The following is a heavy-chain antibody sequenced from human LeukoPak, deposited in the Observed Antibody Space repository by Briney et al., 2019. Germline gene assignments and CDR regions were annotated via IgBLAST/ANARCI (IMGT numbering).Heavy chain of an antibody. CDR1: GGSMSSFY. CDR3: ARGGWYLDF. V-gene: IGHV4-59*01. J-gene: IGHJ2*01. Sequence: SETLSLTCTVSGGSMSSFYWSWIRQPPGKGLERIGYIYYSGTTNYNPSLQSRVTMSVDTSKNQFSLKLSSVTAADTAVYFCARGGWYLDFWGRGTLVTVSS. CDR2: IYYSGTT.